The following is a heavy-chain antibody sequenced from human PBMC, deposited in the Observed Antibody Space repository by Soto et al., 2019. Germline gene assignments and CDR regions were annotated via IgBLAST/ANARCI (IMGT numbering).Heavy chain of an antibody. Sequence: GGSLRLSCAASGFTFSSYAMSWVRQAPGKGLEWVSAISGSGGSTYYADSVKGRFTISRDNSKNTLYLQMNSLRAEDTAVYYCANVHSDYDYIWGSYRIDYWGQGTLVTVSS. D-gene: IGHD3-16*02. CDR2: ISGSGGST. CDR1: GFTFSSYA. J-gene: IGHJ4*02. CDR3: ANVHSDYDYIWGSYRIDY. V-gene: IGHV3-23*01.